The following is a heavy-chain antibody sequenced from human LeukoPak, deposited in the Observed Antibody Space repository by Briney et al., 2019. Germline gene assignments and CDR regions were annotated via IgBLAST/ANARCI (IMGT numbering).Heavy chain of an antibody. CDR3: ASVRTLLDDSSGYSRISYYFDY. D-gene: IGHD3-22*01. Sequence: SETLSLTCAVYGGSFSGYYWSWIRQPPGKGLEWIGEINHSGSTNYNPSLKSRVTISADTSKNQFSLKLSSVTAADTAVYYCASVRTLLDDSSGYSRISYYFDYWGQGTLVTVSS. CDR1: GGSFSGYY. V-gene: IGHV4-34*01. J-gene: IGHJ4*02. CDR2: INHSGST.